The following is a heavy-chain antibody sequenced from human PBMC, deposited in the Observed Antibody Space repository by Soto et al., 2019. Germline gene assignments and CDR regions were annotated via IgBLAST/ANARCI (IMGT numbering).Heavy chain of an antibody. CDR3: ARDASDYDFWSGYGYYFDY. Sequence: EVQLVESGGGLVQPGGSLRLSCAASGFTFSSYWMSWVRQAPGKGLEWVANIKQDGSEKYYVDSVKGRFTISRDNAKNSLYLQTNSLRAEGTAVYYCARDASDYDFWSGYGYYFDYWGQGTLVTVSS. V-gene: IGHV3-7*01. CDR1: GFTFSSYW. D-gene: IGHD3-3*01. CDR2: IKQDGSEK. J-gene: IGHJ4*02.